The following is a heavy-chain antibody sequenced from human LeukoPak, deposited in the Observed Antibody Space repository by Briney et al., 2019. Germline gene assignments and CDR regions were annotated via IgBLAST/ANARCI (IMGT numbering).Heavy chain of an antibody. V-gene: IGHV1-18*01. CDR3: ARGPSGYHNT. J-gene: IGHJ4*02. CDR1: GYTFTSNV. CDR2: ITTYNGDT. Sequence: ASVKVSCKASGYTFTSNVITWVRQAPGQGLEWMGYITTYNGDTNYAQKFQGRVTMTTDTSTSTAYLELRSLKSDDTAMYYCARGPSGYHNTGGQGTLVTVSS. D-gene: IGHD5-12*01.